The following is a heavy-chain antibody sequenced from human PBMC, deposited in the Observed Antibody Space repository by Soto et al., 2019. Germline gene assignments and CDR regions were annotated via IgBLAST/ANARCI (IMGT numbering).Heavy chain of an antibody. J-gene: IGHJ6*02. CDR3: ARDHNFGFILYAMDV. CDR2: MNPSSGRT. V-gene: IGHV1-46*02. CDR1: GYTFNSYS. D-gene: IGHD2-15*01. Sequence: ASVKVCCNASGYTFNSYSMHWVLQAPGQGLGWMGIMNPSSGRTSYAQNFQGRVTMTSDTSTSIVYMEMSSLKSEETAVYYCARDHNFGFILYAMDVWGQGTTVT.